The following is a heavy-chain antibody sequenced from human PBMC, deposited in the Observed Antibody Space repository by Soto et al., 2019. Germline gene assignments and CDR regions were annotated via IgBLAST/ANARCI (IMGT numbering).Heavy chain of an antibody. CDR3: ARASIVSTMGGWLDP. CDR2: IYSTNNT. V-gene: IGHV3-66*01. Sequence: EVQLVESGGGLVQAGGSLRLSCAASGFTVSGNYMAWVRQAPGKGLEWVSIIYSTNNTYYADFVKGRFTMSRDNSKNTMWLQMNSLRAEDTAVYYCARASIVSTMGGWLDPCGQGARVIVSS. D-gene: IGHD5-12*01. J-gene: IGHJ5*02. CDR1: GFTVSGNY.